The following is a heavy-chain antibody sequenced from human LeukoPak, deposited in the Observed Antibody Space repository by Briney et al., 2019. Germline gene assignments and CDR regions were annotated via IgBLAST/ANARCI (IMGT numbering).Heavy chain of an antibody. D-gene: IGHD3-3*01. CDR1: GGSIISGTYY. CDR3: ARFYDFWSGRTGFDP. Sequence: SQTLSLTCTVSGGSIISGTYYWSWIRQPPGKGLEWIGYIYYSGSTYYNPSLKSRVTISVDTSKNQFSLKLSSVTAADTAVYYCARFYDFWSGRTGFDPWGQGTLVTVSS. V-gene: IGHV4-30-4*08. CDR2: IYYSGST. J-gene: IGHJ5*02.